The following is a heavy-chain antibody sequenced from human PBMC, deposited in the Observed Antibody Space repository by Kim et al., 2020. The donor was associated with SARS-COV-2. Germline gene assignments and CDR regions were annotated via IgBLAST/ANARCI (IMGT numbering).Heavy chain of an antibody. J-gene: IGHJ4*02. CDR3: AKLRITSRAFDY. V-gene: IGHV4-34*11. D-gene: IGHD1-1*01. Sequence: HNRPSLKGRDTISLDTSKNRFSRNLSTVTAADTAVYYCAKLRITSRAFDYWGQGTLVTVSS.